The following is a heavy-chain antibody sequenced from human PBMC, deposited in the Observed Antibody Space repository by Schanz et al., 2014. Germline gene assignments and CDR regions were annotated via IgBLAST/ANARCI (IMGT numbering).Heavy chain of an antibody. Sequence: EVQLVESGGGLVQPGKSLRLSCAASGFTFDKYAMHWVRQAPGKGLEWVSVISWNSGTIGYADSVKGRFTISRDNAKNSLFLQMNSLRAEDTAVYYCLAPDYSMDVWGQGTTVTVSS. CDR2: ISWNSGTI. J-gene: IGHJ6*02. CDR3: LAPDYSMDV. CDR1: GFTFDKYA. V-gene: IGHV3-9*01.